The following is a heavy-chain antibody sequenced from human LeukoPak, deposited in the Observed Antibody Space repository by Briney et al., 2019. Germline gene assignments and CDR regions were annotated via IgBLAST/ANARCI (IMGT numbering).Heavy chain of an antibody. D-gene: IGHD4-17*01. J-gene: IGHJ4*02. CDR3: ARGIESYGDYGY. CDR2: MYNSGST. V-gene: IGHV4-59*01. Sequence: SETLSLTCTVSGGSIGGSYWSWIRQPPGKGLEWIAYMYNSGSTNYNPSLKSRVTISIDTSKNQFSLKLSSLTAADTAIYYCARGIESYGDYGYWGQGILVTVSS. CDR1: GGSIGGSY.